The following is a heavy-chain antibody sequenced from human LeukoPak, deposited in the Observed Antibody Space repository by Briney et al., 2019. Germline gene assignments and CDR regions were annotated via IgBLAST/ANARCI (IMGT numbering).Heavy chain of an antibody. V-gene: IGHV1-8*01. D-gene: IGHD1-1*01. CDR2: MNPNSGNT. CDR3: ATSYNWNELNDAFDI. CDR1: GYTFTSYD. J-gene: IGHJ3*02. Sequence: GASVKVSCKASGYTFTSYDINWVRQATGQGLEWKGWMNPNSGNTGYAQKFQGRVTMTRNTSISTAYMELSSLRSEDTAVYYCATSYNWNELNDAFDIWGQGTMVTVSS.